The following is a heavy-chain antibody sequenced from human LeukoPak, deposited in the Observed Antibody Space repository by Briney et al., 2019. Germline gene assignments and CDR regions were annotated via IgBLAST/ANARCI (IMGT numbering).Heavy chain of an antibody. CDR1: GVSIFSSY. CDR2: VHYSGST. Sequence: SETLSLTCTVSGVSIFSSYWNWVRQPPGKGLEWIGYVHYSGSTNYNPSLKSRVTISVDTSKSQFSPKLSSATAADTAVYYCATGRSIRYFDYWGQGTLLTVSS. CDR3: ATGRSIRYFDY. J-gene: IGHJ4*02. D-gene: IGHD3-9*01. V-gene: IGHV4-59*12.